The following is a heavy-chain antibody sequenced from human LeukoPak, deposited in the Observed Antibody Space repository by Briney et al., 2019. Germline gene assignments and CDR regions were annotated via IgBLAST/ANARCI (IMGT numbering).Heavy chain of an antibody. Sequence: ASVKVSCKASGYTFTTSGITWVRQAPGQGLEWMGWISGHNGNTKYGQDFQGRVTMTTDTSTTTAYMELRSLRSADTAVYYCARGGRGGSNHFDYWGQGTLVTVSS. CDR2: ISGHNGNT. V-gene: IGHV1-18*01. D-gene: IGHD1-26*01. CDR1: GYTFTTSG. CDR3: ARGGRGGSNHFDY. J-gene: IGHJ4*02.